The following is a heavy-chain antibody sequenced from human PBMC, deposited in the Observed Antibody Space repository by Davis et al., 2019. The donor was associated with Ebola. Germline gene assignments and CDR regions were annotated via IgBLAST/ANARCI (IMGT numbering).Heavy chain of an antibody. V-gene: IGHV4-59*11. Sequence: SETLSLTCTVSGGSISSHYWSWIRQPPGKGLEWIGYIYYSGTTNYNPSLKSRVTISVDTSKTQFSLKLSSVTPADTAVYYCARANEWLPGYFDSWGQGTLVTVSS. CDR3: ARANEWLPGYFDS. CDR1: GGSISSHY. CDR2: IYYSGTT. J-gene: IGHJ4*02. D-gene: IGHD6-19*01.